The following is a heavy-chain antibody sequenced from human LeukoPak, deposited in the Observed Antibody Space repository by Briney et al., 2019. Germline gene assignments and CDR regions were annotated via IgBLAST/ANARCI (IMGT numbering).Heavy chain of an antibody. J-gene: IGHJ4*02. CDR3: ARDRVDYSNYGGFDY. V-gene: IGHV4-30-4*01. D-gene: IGHD4-11*01. CDR1: GGSISSGDYY. CDR2: IYYSGST. Sequence: SETLSLTCTVSGGSISSGDYYWRWIRQPPGKGLEWIGYIYYSGSTYYNPSLKSRVTISVDTSKNQFSLKLSSVTAADTAVYYCARDRVDYSNYGGFDYWGQGTLVTVSS.